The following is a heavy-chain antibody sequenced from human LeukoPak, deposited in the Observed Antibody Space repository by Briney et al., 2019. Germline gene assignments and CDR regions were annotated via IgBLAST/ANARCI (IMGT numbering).Heavy chain of an antibody. CDR2: INQDGSVK. CDR1: GFTFSSSW. Sequence: GGSLRLSCAVSGFTFSSSWMIWFRQAPGTGLERVAHINQDGSVKNYVDSVKGRFTVSRDNSKNTLFLQMNSLSAEDRAVYYCAKVISSRVYASGRGDYRGQGTLVTVSS. V-gene: IGHV3-7*01. D-gene: IGHD3-10*01. J-gene: IGHJ4*02. CDR3: AKVISSRVYASGRGDY.